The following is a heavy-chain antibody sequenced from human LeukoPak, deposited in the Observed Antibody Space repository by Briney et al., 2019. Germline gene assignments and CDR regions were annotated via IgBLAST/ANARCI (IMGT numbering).Heavy chain of an antibody. CDR1: GGSISSYY. J-gene: IGHJ4*02. CDR2: IYTSGST. CDR3: AGHRPRNTVDF. D-gene: IGHD2/OR15-2a*01. V-gene: IGHV4-4*07. Sequence: SETLSLTCTVSGGSISSYYWSWIRQPAGKGLEWIGRIYTSGSTNYNPSLKSRVTISLDTSKNQFSLKLSSVTAADTAVYYCAGHRPRNTVDFWGQGTLVTVSS.